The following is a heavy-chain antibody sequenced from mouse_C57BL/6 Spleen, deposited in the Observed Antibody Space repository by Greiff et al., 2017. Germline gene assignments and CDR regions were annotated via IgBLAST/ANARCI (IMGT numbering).Heavy chain of an antibody. CDR1: GYSITSGYY. V-gene: IGHV3-6*01. D-gene: IGHD4-1*01. J-gene: IGHJ1*03. Sequence: EVKLQESGPGLVKPSQSLSLPCSVTGYSITSGYYWNWIRQFPGNKLEWMGYISYDGSNNYNPSLKNRISITRDTSKNQFFLKLNSVTTEDTATYYCATGTHWYFDVWGTGTTVTVSS. CDR3: ATGTHWYFDV. CDR2: ISYDGSN.